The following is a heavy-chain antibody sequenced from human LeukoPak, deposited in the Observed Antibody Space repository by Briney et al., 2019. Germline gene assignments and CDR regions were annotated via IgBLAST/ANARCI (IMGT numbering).Heavy chain of an antibody. D-gene: IGHD2-2*01. CDR3: ASPRALYCSSTSCQTANGAFDI. J-gene: IGHJ3*02. Sequence: SVKVSCKASGGTFSSYTISWVRQAPGQGLEWMGRIIPMLGIANYAQKFQGRVTITADKSTSTAYMELSSLRSEDTAVYYCASPRALYCSSTSCQTANGAFDIWGQGTMVTVSS. V-gene: IGHV1-69*02. CDR2: IIPMLGIA. CDR1: GGTFSSYT.